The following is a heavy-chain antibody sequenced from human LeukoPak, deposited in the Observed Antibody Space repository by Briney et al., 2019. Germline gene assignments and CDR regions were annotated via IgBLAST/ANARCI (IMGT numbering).Heavy chain of an antibody. CDR3: ARTVGDGSGSYLYYYYYMDV. CDR2: IYTSGST. J-gene: IGHJ6*03. CDR1: GASISSYY. D-gene: IGHD3-10*01. Sequence: PSETLSLTCTVSGASISSYYWSWIRQPAGKGLEWIGRIYTSGSTNYNPSLKSRVTMSVDTSKNQFSLKLSSATAADTAVYYCARTVGDGSGSYLYYYYYMDVWGKGTTVTVSS. V-gene: IGHV4-4*07.